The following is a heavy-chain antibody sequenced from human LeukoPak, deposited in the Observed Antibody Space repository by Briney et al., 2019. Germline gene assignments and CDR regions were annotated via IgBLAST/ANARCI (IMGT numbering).Heavy chain of an antibody. CDR3: GRDRGGGAFDY. Sequence: GGSLRLACAAYGFTVSSNYMSCVRQAPGKGLEWVSVIYSGGSTYYADSVKGGFTISRDNSKNTLYLQMNSLRAEDTAVYYCGRDRGGGAFDYWGQGTLVTVSS. V-gene: IGHV3-66*01. CDR2: IYSGGST. J-gene: IGHJ4*02. CDR1: GFTVSSNY. D-gene: IGHD4/OR15-4a*01.